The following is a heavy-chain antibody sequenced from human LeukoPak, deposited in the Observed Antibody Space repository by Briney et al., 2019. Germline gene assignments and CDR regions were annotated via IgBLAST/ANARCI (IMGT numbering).Heavy chain of an antibody. J-gene: IGHJ6*02. CDR2: IYHSGST. CDR3: ASSRDSSGWYRAYYYGMDV. CDR1: GGSISSSNW. D-gene: IGHD6-19*01. V-gene: IGHV4-4*02. Sequence: SSETLSLTCAVSGGSISSSNWWSWVRQPPGKGLEWIGEIYHSGSTNYNPSLKSRVTISVDKSKNQFSLQLSSVTAADTAVYYCASSRDSSGWYRAYYYGMDVWGQGTTVTVSS.